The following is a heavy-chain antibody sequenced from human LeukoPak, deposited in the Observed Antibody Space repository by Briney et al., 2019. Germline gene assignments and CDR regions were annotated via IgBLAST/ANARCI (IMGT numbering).Heavy chain of an antibody. CDR2: IIPIFGTA. D-gene: IGHD4-23*01. V-gene: IGHV1-69*05. J-gene: IGHJ4*02. CDR3: ARDNSNFIDY. Sequence: ASVKVSCKASGGTFSSYAISWVRQAPGQGLEWMGRIIPIFGTANYAQKFQGRVTITTDESTSTAYMELSSLRSEDTAVYYCARDNSNFIDYWGQGTLVTVSS. CDR1: GGTFSSYA.